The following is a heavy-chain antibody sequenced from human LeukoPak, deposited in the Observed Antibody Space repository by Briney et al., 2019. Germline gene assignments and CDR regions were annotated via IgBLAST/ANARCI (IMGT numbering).Heavy chain of an antibody. Sequence: SETLSLTCAVSGGSISSSSYYWGWIRQPPGKGLECIGSIYYSGSTNYNPSLKSRVTISVDTSKNQFSLKLSSVTAADTAVYYCAREPMTTVTTGAFDIWGQGTMVTVSS. CDR2: IYYSGST. V-gene: IGHV4-39*07. CDR1: GGSISSSSYY. J-gene: IGHJ3*02. D-gene: IGHD4-17*01. CDR3: AREPMTTVTTGAFDI.